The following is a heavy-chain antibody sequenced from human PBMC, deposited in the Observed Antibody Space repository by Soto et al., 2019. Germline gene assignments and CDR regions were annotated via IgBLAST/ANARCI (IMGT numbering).Heavy chain of an antibody. J-gene: IGHJ6*02. V-gene: IGHV3-21*01. CDR3: ARDKRYCTNGVCYTGYYYYGMDV. CDR2: ISSSSSYI. Sequence: PGGSLRLSCAASGFTFSSYSMNWVRQAPGKGLEWVSSISSSSSYIYYADSVKGRFTISRDNAKNSLYLQMNSLRAEDTAVYYCARDKRYCTNGVCYTGYYYYGMDVWGQGTTVTVSS. CDR1: GFTFSSYS. D-gene: IGHD2-8*01.